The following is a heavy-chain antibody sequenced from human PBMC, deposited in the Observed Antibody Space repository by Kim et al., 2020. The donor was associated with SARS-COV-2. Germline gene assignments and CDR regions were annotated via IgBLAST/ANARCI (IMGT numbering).Heavy chain of an antibody. CDR1: GFTFSSYA. CDR2: IYSDGTTK. Sequence: GGSLRLSCVASGFTFSSYAMSWLRQAPGKGLEWVSAIYSDGTTKFYVGSVMGRFTVSRDNSKDTLFLQMNNLRAEDTAVYFCAKDHFRSSGDFWGQGTLV. J-gene: IGHJ4*02. D-gene: IGHD3-3*02. V-gene: IGHV3-23*03. CDR3: AKDHFRSSGDF.